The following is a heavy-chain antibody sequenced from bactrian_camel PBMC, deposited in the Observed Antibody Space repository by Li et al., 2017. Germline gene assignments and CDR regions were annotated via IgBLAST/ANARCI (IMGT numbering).Heavy chain of an antibody. J-gene: IGHJ4*01. CDR1: GYIWSSNC. D-gene: IGHD7*01. CDR2: ILPGSGAT. V-gene: IGHV3S1*01. Sequence: QVQLVESGGGSVQAGGSLRLSCVASGYIWSSNCITWFRQAPGKEREGVASILPGSGATIYVDSVKGRFTISQDSAKNTVDLQMNDLRPEDTAMYYCAVATDCRWTGYPTWTPAPNSMGQGTQVTVS.